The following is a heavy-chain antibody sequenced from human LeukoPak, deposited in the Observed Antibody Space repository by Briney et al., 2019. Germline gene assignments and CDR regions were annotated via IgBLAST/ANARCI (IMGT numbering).Heavy chain of an antibody. Sequence: ASVKVSCKASGYTFTSYYMHWVRQAPGQGLEWMGIINPSGGSTNYAQKLQGRVTMTTDTSTSTAYMELRSLRSDDTAVYYCARAYTVTTGIDYWGQGTLVTVSS. CDR3: ARAYTVTTGIDY. J-gene: IGHJ4*02. CDR1: GYTFTSYY. V-gene: IGHV1-46*01. D-gene: IGHD4-17*01. CDR2: INPSGGST.